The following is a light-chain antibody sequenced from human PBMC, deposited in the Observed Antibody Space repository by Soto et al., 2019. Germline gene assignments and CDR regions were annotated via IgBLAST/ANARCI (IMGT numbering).Light chain of an antibody. CDR2: DAS. CDR3: QQCGSSST. Sequence: EIVLTQSPGTLSLSPGERATLSCRATESVVSNYLAWYQLKPGQAPRLLIYDASSRATGIPDRFSGSGSGTDFTLTISRLEPEDFAVYYCQQCGSSSTFGQGTRLEIK. V-gene: IGKV3-20*01. J-gene: IGKJ5*01. CDR1: ESVVSNY.